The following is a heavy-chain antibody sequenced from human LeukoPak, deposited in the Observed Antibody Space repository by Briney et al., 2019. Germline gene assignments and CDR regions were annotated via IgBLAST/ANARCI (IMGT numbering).Heavy chain of an antibody. Sequence: PSETLSLTCAVSGGSISSGGYSWSWIRQPPGKGLEWIGYIYHSGSTYYNPSLKSRVTISVDRSKNQFSLKLSSVTAADTAVYYCASSGWGGGYNANDYWGQGTLVTVSS. D-gene: IGHD5-24*01. J-gene: IGHJ4*02. CDR3: ASSGWGGGYNANDY. V-gene: IGHV4-30-2*01. CDR2: IYHSGST. CDR1: GGSISSGGYS.